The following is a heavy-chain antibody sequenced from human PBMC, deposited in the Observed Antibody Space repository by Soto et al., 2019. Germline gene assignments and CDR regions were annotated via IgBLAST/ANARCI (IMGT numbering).Heavy chain of an antibody. CDR1: GGSFSGYY. CDR3: ARVVYYYDSSGYRN. J-gene: IGHJ4*02. CDR2: INHSGST. V-gene: IGHV4-34*01. Sequence: SETLSLTCAVYGGSFSGYYWSWIRQPPGKGLEWIGEINHSGSTNYNPSLKSRVTISVDTSKNQFSLKLSSVTAADTAVYYCARVVYYYDSSGYRNWGQGTLVTVSS. D-gene: IGHD3-22*01.